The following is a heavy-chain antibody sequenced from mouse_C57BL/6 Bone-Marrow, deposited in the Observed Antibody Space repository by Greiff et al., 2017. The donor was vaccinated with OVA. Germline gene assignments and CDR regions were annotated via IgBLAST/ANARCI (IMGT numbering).Heavy chain of an antibody. V-gene: IGHV6-3*01. CDR1: GFTFSNYW. D-gene: IGHD1-1*01. J-gene: IGHJ2*01. CDR3: TGVAGGY. CDR2: IRLKSDNYAT. Sequence: DVQLVESGGGLVQPGGSMKLSCVASGFTFSNYWMNWVRQSPEKGLEWVAQIRLKSDNYATHDAESVKGRFTISRDDSKSSVYLQMNNLRAEDTGIYYCTGVAGGYWGQGTTLTVSS.